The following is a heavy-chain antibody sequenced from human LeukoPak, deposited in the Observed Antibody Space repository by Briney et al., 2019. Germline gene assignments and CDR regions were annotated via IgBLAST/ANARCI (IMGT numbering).Heavy chain of an antibody. CDR1: GFTFSSYD. Sequence: GGSLRLSCAASGFTFSSYDMSWVGHAPGKGLEWVSGIRNYGGSTYYADSVKGRFTISRDNSKNTLYLQMNSLRAEDTAVYYCANPAPGVVYLYWGQGTLVTVSS. D-gene: IGHD2-8*02. CDR3: ANPAPGVVYLY. J-gene: IGHJ4*02. CDR2: IRNYGGST. V-gene: IGHV3-23*01.